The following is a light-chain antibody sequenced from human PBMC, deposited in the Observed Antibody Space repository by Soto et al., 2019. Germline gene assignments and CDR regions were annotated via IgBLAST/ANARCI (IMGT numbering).Light chain of an antibody. CDR2: DVS. CDR1: QSITTW. V-gene: IGKV1-5*01. J-gene: IGKJ1*01. Sequence: DIQMTQSPSTVSAYVGDSVTITCRASQSITTWLAWYQQRPGKAPKLLIYDVSSLQSGVPSRFSGSGSGTEFTLTISILQPDDFATDYCQHYKMYSPWTFGQGTKVEIK. CDR3: QHYKMYSPWT.